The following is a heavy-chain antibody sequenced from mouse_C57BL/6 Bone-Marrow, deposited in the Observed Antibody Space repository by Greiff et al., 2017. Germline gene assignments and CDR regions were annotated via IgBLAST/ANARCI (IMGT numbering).Heavy chain of an antibody. J-gene: IGHJ4*01. Sequence: QVQLQQPGAELVKPGASVKLSCTASGYTFTSYWMHWVKQRPGQGLEWIGMIHPNSGSTNYNEKFKSKATLTVDKSSSTAYMQLSSLTSEDSAVYYCARYDYDGQYYYAMDYWGQGTSVTVSS. CDR3: ARYDYDGQYYYAMDY. D-gene: IGHD2-4*01. CDR2: IHPNSGST. V-gene: IGHV1-64*01. CDR1: GYTFTSYW.